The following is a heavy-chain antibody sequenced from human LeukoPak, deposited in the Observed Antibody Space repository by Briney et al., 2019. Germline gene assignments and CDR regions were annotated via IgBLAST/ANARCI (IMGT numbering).Heavy chain of an antibody. D-gene: IGHD5-18*01. J-gene: IGHJ6*03. CDR1: GVSISSYY. CDR3: ARAQGQWIQLPAYYYMDV. CDR2: NYYSGST. V-gene: IGHV4-59*01. Sequence: SETLSLTCTFSGVSISSYYWSWIRQPPGKGLEWIGYNYYSGSTNYNPSLKSRVTISVDTSMNQFSLKLSSVTAADTAVYYCARAQGQWIQLPAYYYMDVWGKGTTVTISS.